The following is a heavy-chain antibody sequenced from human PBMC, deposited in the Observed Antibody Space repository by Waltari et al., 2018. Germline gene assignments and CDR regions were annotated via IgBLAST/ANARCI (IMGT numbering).Heavy chain of an antibody. V-gene: IGHV4-59*12. CDR1: GGSFSSYW. D-gene: IGHD4-4*01. J-gene: IGHJ1*01. CDR3: TRDSPVTTYGYFEF. CDR2: INGNSGST. Sequence: QVQLQESGPGLVKPSETLSLTCAVSGGSFSSYWWSWIRQPPGKGLEWIGEINGNSGSTNYNTTRKSRVTISKDASKNQVSMKLYSVTAADTAVYYCTRDSPVTTYGYFEFWGQGALVTVSS.